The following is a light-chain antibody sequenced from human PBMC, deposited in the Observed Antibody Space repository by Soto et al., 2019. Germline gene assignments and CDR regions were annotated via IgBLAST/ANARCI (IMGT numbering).Light chain of an antibody. CDR1: SGHSNYA. Sequence: QPVLTQSPSASASLGASVKVTCTLSSGHSNYAIAWHQQQPEKGPRYLMKLNSDGSHTKGDGIPDRFSGSSSGAERYLTISSLQSEDEADYYCQTWGTGISVVFGGGTQLTVL. CDR2: LNSDGSH. J-gene: IGLJ2*01. CDR3: QTWGTGISVV. V-gene: IGLV4-69*01.